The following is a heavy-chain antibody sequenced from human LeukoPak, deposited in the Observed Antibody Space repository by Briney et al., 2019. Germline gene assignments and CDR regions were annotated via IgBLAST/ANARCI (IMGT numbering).Heavy chain of an antibody. V-gene: IGHV4-61*08. CDR1: GGSISSGDYY. D-gene: IGHD2-2*01. CDR2: IYYSGST. J-gene: IGHJ6*03. Sequence: SETLSLTCTVSGGSISSGDYYWSWIRQPPGKGLEWIGYIYYSGSTNYNPSLKSRVTMSVDTSKNQFSLKLSSVTAADTAVYYCARQHRYCSSTSCDTYYYYYMDVWGKGTTVTVSS. CDR3: ARQHRYCSSTSCDTYYYYYMDV.